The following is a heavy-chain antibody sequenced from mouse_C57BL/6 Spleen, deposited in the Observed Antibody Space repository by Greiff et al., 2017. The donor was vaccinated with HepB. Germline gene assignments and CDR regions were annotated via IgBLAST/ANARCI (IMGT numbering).Heavy chain of an antibody. CDR1: GFTFSSYA. CDR3: ARGHGSSYEAMDY. D-gene: IGHD1-1*01. Sequence: EVQLVESGGGLVKPGGSLKLSCAASGFTFSSYAMSWVRQTPEKRLEWVATISDGGSYTYYPDNVKGRFTISRDNAKNNLYLQMSHLKSEDTAMYYCARGHGSSYEAMDYWGQGTSVTVSS. CDR2: ISDGGSYT. J-gene: IGHJ4*01. V-gene: IGHV5-4*01.